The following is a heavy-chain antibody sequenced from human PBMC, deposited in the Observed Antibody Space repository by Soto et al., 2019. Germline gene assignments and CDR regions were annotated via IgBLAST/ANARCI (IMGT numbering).Heavy chain of an antibody. J-gene: IGHJ6*02. V-gene: IGHV1-8*01. CDR3: ARGDDVVVVAAGDYYYGMDV. CDR1: GYTFTSYD. D-gene: IGHD2-15*01. Sequence: ASVKVSCKASGYTFTSYDINWVRQATGQGLEWMGWMNPNSGNTGYAQKFQGRVTMTRNTSISTAYMELSSLRSEDTAVYYCARGDDVVVVAAGDYYYGMDVWGQGTTVTVSS. CDR2: MNPNSGNT.